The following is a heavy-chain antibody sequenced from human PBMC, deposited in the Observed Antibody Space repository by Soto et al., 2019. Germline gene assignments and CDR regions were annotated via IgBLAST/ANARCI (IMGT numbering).Heavy chain of an antibody. CDR3: VRGGGGGLFDP. J-gene: IGHJ5*02. Sequence: QVQLVESGGGLVPPGGSLRLSCAGPGFTFGDSYMSWIRQAPGKGLEWLSYISPGSRYPAYADSVKGRFTISRDNAKRSLYLQMMGLTAEDTAIYYCVRGGGGGLFDPLGQGTMVTVSS. CDR1: GFTFGDSY. V-gene: IGHV3-11*06. D-gene: IGHD2-15*01. CDR2: ISPGSRYP.